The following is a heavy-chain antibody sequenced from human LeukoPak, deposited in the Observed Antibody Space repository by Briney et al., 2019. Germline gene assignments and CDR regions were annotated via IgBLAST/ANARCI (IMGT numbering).Heavy chain of an antibody. CDR1: RGSINSNSYF. CDR3: AREGYYDSSTL. J-gene: IGHJ4*02. Sequence: SETLSLTCTVSRGSINSNSYFWGWIRQPPGKGLEWIGCISYSESTYYNPSLKSRLTISLGMSKNQFSLKLSSVTAADTAVYYCAREGYYDSSTLWGQGTLVTVSS. V-gene: IGHV4-39*07. D-gene: IGHD3-22*01. CDR2: ISYSEST.